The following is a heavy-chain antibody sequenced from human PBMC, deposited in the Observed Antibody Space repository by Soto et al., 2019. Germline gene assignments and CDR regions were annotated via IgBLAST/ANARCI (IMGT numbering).Heavy chain of an antibody. CDR2: VSIGGST. V-gene: IGHV3-23*01. CDR3: AKRRGAGGHFDY. CDR1: GFTFISYT. J-gene: IGHJ4*02. D-gene: IGHD2-15*01. Sequence: PGGSLRLSCAASGFTFISYTMGWVRQGPGKGLEWVAVVSIGGSTHYADSVRGRLTISRDNSKNTLSLQMNSLTAEDTAVYFCAKRRGAGGHFDYWGQGALVTVSS.